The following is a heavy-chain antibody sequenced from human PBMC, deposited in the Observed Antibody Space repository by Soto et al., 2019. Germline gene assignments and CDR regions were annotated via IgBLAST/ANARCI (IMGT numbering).Heavy chain of an antibody. J-gene: IGHJ4*02. CDR3: SRKSSGYFLFDY. Sequence: EVQLVETGGGLIQPGGSLRLSCAASGFTVSSNYMSWVRQAPGKGLEWVSVIYSGGSTYYADSVKGRFTISRDNSKNTLYLQMNSLRAEDTAVYYCSRKSSGYFLFDYWRQGTLVTVSS. V-gene: IGHV3-53*02. CDR1: GFTVSSNY. CDR2: IYSGGST. D-gene: IGHD3-22*01.